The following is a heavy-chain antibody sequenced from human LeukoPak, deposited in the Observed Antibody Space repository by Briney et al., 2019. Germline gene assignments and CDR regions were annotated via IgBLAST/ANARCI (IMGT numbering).Heavy chain of an antibody. J-gene: IGHJ6*03. CDR1: GFTFSSYG. CDR3: AKDGRQWLVLGYMDV. D-gene: IGHD6-19*01. Sequence: GGSLRLSCAASGFTFSSYGMHWVRQAPGKGLEWVAFIRYDGSNKYYADSVKGRFSISRDNSKNTLYLQMNSLGAEDTAMYYCAKDGRQWLVLGYMDVWGKGTTVTVSS. CDR2: IRYDGSNK. V-gene: IGHV3-30*02.